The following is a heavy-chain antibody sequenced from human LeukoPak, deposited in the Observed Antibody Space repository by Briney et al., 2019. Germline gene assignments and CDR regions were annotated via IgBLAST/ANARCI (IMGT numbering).Heavy chain of an antibody. Sequence: GGSLRLSCAASGFTFTSYSMNWVRQAPGKGLEWVSSITASSKYTYYADSVKGRFTISRDNAKNSLYLQMNSLRAEDTAVYYCARTSYGGNSPDWFDPWGQGTLVTVSS. D-gene: IGHD4-23*01. V-gene: IGHV3-21*01. CDR3: ARTSYGGNSPDWFDP. CDR1: GFTFTSYS. CDR2: ITASSKYT. J-gene: IGHJ5*02.